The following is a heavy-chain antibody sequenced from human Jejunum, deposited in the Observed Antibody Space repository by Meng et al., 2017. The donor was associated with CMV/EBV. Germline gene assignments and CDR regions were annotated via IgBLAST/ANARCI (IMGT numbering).Heavy chain of an antibody. CDR3: ARDVWGFDY. CDR1: GGSFSSYA. CDR2: ISLGNGQT. D-gene: IGHD7-27*01. Sequence: VQSGGWVHEPWSFVTGSFQASGGSFSSYAISWVRQAPGQGLEWVGWISLGNGQTFYGHKVQGRVTVTTDTSTSTACMELRSLRSDDTATYYCARDVWGFDYWGQGTLVTVSS. J-gene: IGHJ4*02. V-gene: IGHV1-18*01.